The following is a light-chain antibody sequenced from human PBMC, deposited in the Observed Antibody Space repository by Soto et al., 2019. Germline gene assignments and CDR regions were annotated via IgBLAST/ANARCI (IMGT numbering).Light chain of an antibody. V-gene: IGLV1-40*01. CDR1: TSNIGAGHG. J-gene: IGLJ2*01. CDR2: GNS. CDR3: QSYDRSLTCVV. Sequence: QAVVTQPPSVSGAPGQRVTISCTGSTSNIGAGHGVHWYQHLPGTAPKLLMYGNSIRPSGVPDRFSGSKSGTSASLAITGLQAEDEADYYCQSYDRSLTCVVFGAGTKVTVL.